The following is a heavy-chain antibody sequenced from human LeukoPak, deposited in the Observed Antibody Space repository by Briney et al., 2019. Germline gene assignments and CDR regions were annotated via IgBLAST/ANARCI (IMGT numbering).Heavy chain of an antibody. V-gene: IGHV1-69*04. J-gene: IGHJ3*02. D-gene: IGHD6-19*01. CDR1: GGTFSSYA. CDR2: IIPIFGIA. Sequence: SVNVSCMASGGTFSSYATSWVRQAPGQGREWMGRIIPIFGIANYAQKFQGRVTITADKSTSTAYMELSSLRSEDTAVYYCARSLAVAGTESAFDIWGQGTMVTVSS. CDR3: ARSLAVAGTESAFDI.